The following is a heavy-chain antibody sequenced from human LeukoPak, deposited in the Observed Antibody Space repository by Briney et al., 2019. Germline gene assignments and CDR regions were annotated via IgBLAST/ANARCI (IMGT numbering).Heavy chain of an antibody. J-gene: IGHJ3*02. CDR3: ARRVTARPIAFDI. CDR1: GFTFSSYS. Sequence: GGSLRLSCAASGFTFSSYSMNWVRQAPGKGLEWVSSISSSSSYIYYADSVKGRFTISRDNAKNSLYLQMNSLRAEDTAVYYCARRVTARPIAFDIWGQGTMVTVSS. D-gene: IGHD6-6*01. CDR2: ISSSSSYI. V-gene: IGHV3-21*01.